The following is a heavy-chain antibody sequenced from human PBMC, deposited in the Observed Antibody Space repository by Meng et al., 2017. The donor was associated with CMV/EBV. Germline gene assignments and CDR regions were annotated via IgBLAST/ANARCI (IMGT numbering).Heavy chain of an antibody. CDR1: GGSISSSSYY. J-gene: IGHJ4*01. V-gene: IGHV4-39*01. D-gene: IGHD6-13*01. Sequence: GSLRLSCTVSGGSISSSSYYWGWIRQPPGKGLEWIGSIYYSGSTYYNPSLKSRVTISVDTSKNQFSLKLSSVTAADTAVYYCARLGYRSSWYQFDYWGQGTLVTVSS. CDR3: ARLGYRSSWYQFDY. CDR2: IYYSGST.